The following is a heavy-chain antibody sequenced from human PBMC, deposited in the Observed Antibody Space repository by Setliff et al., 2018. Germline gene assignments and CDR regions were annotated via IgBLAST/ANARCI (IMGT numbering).Heavy chain of an antibody. D-gene: IGHD2-21*01. CDR2: IHTSGST. V-gene: IGHV4-61*09. CDR3: AGSGMPRLLYVGY. J-gene: IGHJ4*02. CDR1: GDSISSGSYY. Sequence: PSETLSLTCTVSGDSISSGSYYWSWIRQPAGKGLEWIGQIHTSGSTNYSPSLKSRVTISLDTSKSQFSLRLSSLTAADTAVYYCAGSGMPRLLYVGYWGLGTLVTVSS.